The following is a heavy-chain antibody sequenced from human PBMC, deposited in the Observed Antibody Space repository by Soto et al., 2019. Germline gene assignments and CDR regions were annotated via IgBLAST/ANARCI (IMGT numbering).Heavy chain of an antibody. CDR2: IYYSGST. J-gene: IGHJ6*02. D-gene: IGHD3-10*01. Sequence: PSETLSLTCTVSGGSISSGGYYWTWIRQHPGKGLEWIGYIYYSGSTYYNPSLKSRVTISVDTSKNQFSLKLSSVTAADTAVYYCAGYKYYYGSGKEGMDVGGQGTRVTVS. CDR3: AGYKYYYGSGKEGMDV. V-gene: IGHV4-31*03. CDR1: GGSISSGGYY.